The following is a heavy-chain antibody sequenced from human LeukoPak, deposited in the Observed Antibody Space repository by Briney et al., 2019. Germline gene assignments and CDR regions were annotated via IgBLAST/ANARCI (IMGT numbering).Heavy chain of an antibody. CDR1: GYTFTGYY. D-gene: IGHD1-26*01. CDR3: ARVLGSGSYYPKDAFDI. CDR2: INPNSGGT. V-gene: IGHV1-2*02. Sequence: ASVKVSCKASGYTFTGYYMHWVRQAPGQGLEWMGWINPNSGGTNYAQKFQGRVTMTRDTSISTAYMELSRLRSDDTAVYYCARVLGSGSYYPKDAFDIWGQGTMVTVSS. J-gene: IGHJ3*02.